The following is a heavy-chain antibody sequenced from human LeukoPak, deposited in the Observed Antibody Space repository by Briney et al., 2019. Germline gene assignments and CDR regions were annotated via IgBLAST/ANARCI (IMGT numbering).Heavy chain of an antibody. J-gene: IGHJ3*02. CDR3: ARPRAGPAHGLDAFDI. CDR1: GGSISSGGYY. CDR2: IYYSGST. Sequence: NPSETLSLTCTVSGGSISSGGYYWSWIRQHPGKGLEWIGYIYYSGSTYYNPSLKSRVTISVDTSKNQFSLKLSSVTAADTAVYYCARPRAGPAHGLDAFDIWGQGTMVTVSS. V-gene: IGHV4-31*03.